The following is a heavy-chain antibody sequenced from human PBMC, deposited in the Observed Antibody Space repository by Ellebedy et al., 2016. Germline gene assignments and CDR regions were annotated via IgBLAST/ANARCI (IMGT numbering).Heavy chain of an antibody. CDR2: IKQDGSVK. D-gene: IGHD1-26*01. Sequence: GGSLRLXCAASGFTFSNYWMSWVRQAPAKGLEWVANIKQDGSVKYYVDSLKGRFTISRDNSKNTLYLQMNSLRADDTAVYYCAKEGDPELRSCPGCDYWGQGTLVTVSS. CDR1: GFTFSNYW. CDR3: AKEGDPELRSCPGCDY. J-gene: IGHJ4*02. V-gene: IGHV3-7*03.